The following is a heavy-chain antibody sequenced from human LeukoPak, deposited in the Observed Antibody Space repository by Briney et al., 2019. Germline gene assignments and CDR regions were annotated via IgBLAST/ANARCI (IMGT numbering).Heavy chain of an antibody. J-gene: IGHJ6*02. V-gene: IGHV3-23*01. D-gene: IGHD5-18*01. CDR2: ISGGGGST. CDR3: ARVDSRGYSYGYAFSYYYGMDV. CDR1: GFTFSSYA. Sequence: GGSLRLSCAASGFTFSSYAMSWVRQAPGKGLEWVSAISGGGGSTYYADSVKGRFTISRENAKNSLYLQMNSLRAEDTAVYYCARVDSRGYSYGYAFSYYYGMDVWGQGTTVTVSS.